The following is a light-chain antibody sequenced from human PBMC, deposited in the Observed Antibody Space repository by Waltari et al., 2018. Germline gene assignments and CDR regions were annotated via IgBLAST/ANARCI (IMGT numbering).Light chain of an antibody. J-gene: IGLJ2*01. V-gene: IGLV4-60*03. CDR2: LEGSGRC. CDR1: SRHNNYI. Sequence: QPVLTQSSSASASLGSSVKLTCTLTSRHNNYIIAWHQQQPGKAPRLLMKLEGSGRCHKGSVVRFRFSGSSSGAARYLTMSHLQSEDDADYYCETWDTTTGVFGGGTKLTV. CDR3: ETWDTTTGV.